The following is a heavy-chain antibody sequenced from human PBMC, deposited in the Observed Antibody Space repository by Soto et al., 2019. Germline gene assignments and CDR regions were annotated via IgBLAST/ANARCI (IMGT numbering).Heavy chain of an antibody. CDR1: GGSISSSSYY. V-gene: IGHV4-39*02. CDR3: VRDRESYSIDS. J-gene: IGHJ4*02. CDR2: IYYSRST. Sequence: SETLSLTCTVSGGSISSSSYYWGWIRQPPGKGLEWIGNIYYSRSTYYNPSLKSRVTISVDTSKNQFSLKLSSVTAADTAVYYCVRDRESYSIDSWGQGTKVTVPS. D-gene: IGHD2-21*01.